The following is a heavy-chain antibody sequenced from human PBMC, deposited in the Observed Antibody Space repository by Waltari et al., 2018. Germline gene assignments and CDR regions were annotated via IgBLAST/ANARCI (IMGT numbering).Heavy chain of an antibody. CDR2: IYHSGST. CDR1: GFSISRGSK. J-gene: IGHJ4*01. Sequence: QVQLQESGPGLVKPSETLSLTCAVSGFSISRGSKWGWIRQPPGKGLEWIGSIYHSGSTYFNPSLKSRVTISVDTSKNKVSLRLSSVTAADTAVYYCARMFYDFWTGYSDYWGHGTLVTVSS. D-gene: IGHD3-3*01. V-gene: IGHV4-38-2*01. CDR3: ARMFYDFWTGYSDY.